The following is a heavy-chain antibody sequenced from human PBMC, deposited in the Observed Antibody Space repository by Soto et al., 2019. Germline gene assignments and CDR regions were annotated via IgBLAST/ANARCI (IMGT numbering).Heavy chain of an antibody. CDR1: GYTFTSYD. J-gene: IGHJ6*02. CDR2: MNPNSGNT. Sequence: QVQLVQSGAEVKKPGASVKVSCKASGYTFTSYDINWVRQATGQGLEWMGWMNPNSGNTGYAQKFQGRVTMTRNTSISTAYIELSSLRSEDTAVYYFACSIVGSTYYYYYGMDVWGQGTTVTVSS. D-gene: IGHD1-26*01. V-gene: IGHV1-8*01. CDR3: ACSIVGSTYYYYYGMDV.